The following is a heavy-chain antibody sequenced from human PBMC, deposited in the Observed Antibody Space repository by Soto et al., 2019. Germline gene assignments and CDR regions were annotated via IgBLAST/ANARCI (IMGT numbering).Heavy chain of an antibody. J-gene: IGHJ4*02. D-gene: IGHD3-3*01. V-gene: IGHV1-24*01. Sequence: ASVKVSCKVSGYTLTELSMHWVRQAPGKGLEWMGGFDPEDGETIYAQKFQGRVTMTEDTSTDTAYMELSSLRSEDTAVYYCATVGDFRSGYSFDYWGQGTLVTVSS. CDR3: ATVGDFRSGYSFDY. CDR2: FDPEDGET. CDR1: GYTLTELS.